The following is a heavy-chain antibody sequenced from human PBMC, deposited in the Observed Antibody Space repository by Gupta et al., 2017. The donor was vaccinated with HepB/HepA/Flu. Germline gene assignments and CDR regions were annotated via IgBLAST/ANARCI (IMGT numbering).Heavy chain of an antibody. CDR2: ITDSGKNT. CDR1: GFTFRTYA. CDR3: FIYDNYFYIDV. D-gene: IGHD3-22*01. J-gene: IGHJ6*03. Sequence: EGQLLDSGGGLVRPGGSLRLSCAASGFTFRTYAMSWVRQAPGKGLEWLSSITDSGKNTYYADSVKGRFTISRDNYRNTLYLQMNSLRAEDTAVYYCFIYDNYFYIDVWGKGSTVTVSS. V-gene: IGHV3-23*01.